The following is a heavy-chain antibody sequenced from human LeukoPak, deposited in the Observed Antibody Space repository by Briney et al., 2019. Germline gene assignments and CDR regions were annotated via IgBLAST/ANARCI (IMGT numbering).Heavy chain of an antibody. CDR2: IYYSGST. J-gene: IGHJ5*02. CDR1: GGSISSYY. D-gene: IGHD1-7*01. CDR3: ARAAYSNLGP. Sequence: PSETLSLTCTVSGGSISSYYWSWIRQPPGKGLEWIGYIYYSGSTNYKPSLKSRVTISVDTSKNQFSLKLSSVTAAGTAVYYCARAAYSNLGPWGQGTLVTVSS. V-gene: IGHV4-59*01.